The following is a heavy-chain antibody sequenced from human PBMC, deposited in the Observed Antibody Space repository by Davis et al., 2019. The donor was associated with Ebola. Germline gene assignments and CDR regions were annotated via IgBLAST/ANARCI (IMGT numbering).Heavy chain of an antibody. V-gene: IGHV2-5*02. CDR1: GYSISSGYY. D-gene: IGHD3-3*01. Sequence: TLSLTCTVSGYSISSGYYWGWIRQPPGKALEWLALIYWDDDKYYSPSLKNRLTIFKDTSKNQVVLTLTNMDPVDTGTYYCAHRERRFFAWFDPWGQGTLVSVSS. J-gene: IGHJ5*02. CDR3: AHRERRFFAWFDP. CDR2: IYWDDDK.